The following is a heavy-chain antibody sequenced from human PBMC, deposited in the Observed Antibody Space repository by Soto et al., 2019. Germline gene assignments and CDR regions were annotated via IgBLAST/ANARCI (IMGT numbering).Heavy chain of an antibody. CDR1: GFSFSSNS. V-gene: IGHV3-48*04. Sequence: GGSLRLSCATSGFSFSSNSMAWVRQAPGKGLEWVSYISSRSSTIFYADSVKGRFTISRDNVKNSLYLQMNSLRAEDTAVYYCASGTNGAFFVYWGQGILVTVSS. D-gene: IGHD2-8*01. CDR2: ISSRSSTI. J-gene: IGHJ4*02. CDR3: ASGTNGAFFVY.